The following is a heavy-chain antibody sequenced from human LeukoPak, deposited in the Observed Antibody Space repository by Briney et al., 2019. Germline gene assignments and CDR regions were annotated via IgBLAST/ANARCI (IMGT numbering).Heavy chain of an antibody. J-gene: IGHJ6*02. CDR2: ISSDGDIT. D-gene: IGHD3-10*01. CDR3: VKDRGWSYYYYGLDV. Sequence: GGSLRLSCSPSGFTFSNFAMHWVRQAPGKGLEYVSAISSDGDITDYADSVKGRFTISRDNSKNTLYLQMSSLRGEDTAVCYCVKDRGWSYYYYGLDVWGQGTTVTVSS. V-gene: IGHV3-64D*09. CDR1: GFTFSNFA.